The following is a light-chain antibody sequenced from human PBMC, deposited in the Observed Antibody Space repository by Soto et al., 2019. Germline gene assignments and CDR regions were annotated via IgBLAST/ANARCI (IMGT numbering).Light chain of an antibody. J-gene: IGKJ2*01. V-gene: IGKV3-11*01. CDR1: QSVSSY. Sequence: EIVLTQSPATLSLSPGESATLSCRASQSVSSYLAWYQQKPGQAPRLLIYDASNRATGIPARFSGSGSGTDFPLPISSLEPEDFAVYYCQQRSNWPPATFGQGTKLEIK. CDR2: DAS. CDR3: QQRSNWPPAT.